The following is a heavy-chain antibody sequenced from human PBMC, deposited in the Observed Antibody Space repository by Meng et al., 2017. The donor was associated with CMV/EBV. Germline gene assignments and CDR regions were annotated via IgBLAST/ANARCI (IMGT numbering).Heavy chain of an antibody. CDR3: AANIGGSYEGLYYFDY. J-gene: IGHJ4*02. Sequence: GGSLRLSCAASGFTFSDYYMSWICQAPGKGLEWVSYISSSGSTIYYADSVKGRFAISRDNAKNSLYLQMNSLRAEDTAVYYCAANIGGSYEGLYYFDYWGQGTLVTVSS. D-gene: IGHD1-26*01. CDR1: GFTFSDYY. V-gene: IGHV3-11*01. CDR2: ISSSGSTI.